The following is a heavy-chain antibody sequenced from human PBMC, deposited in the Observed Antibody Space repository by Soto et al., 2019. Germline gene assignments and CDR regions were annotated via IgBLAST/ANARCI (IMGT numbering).Heavy chain of an antibody. D-gene: IGHD2-15*01. CDR3: ARGGRYCSGGTCTYYYGMDV. J-gene: IGHJ6*02. CDR1: GGIFSTYA. Sequence: QVQLVQSGAEVKTPGSSVKVSCKASGGIFSTYAISWVRQAPGQGLEWMGGIIPILGTANYAQNFQGRAMITADESTSTAYMELSSLRSDDTAVFYCARGGRYCSGGTCTYYYGMDVWGQGTTVTVSS. V-gene: IGHV1-69*01. CDR2: IIPILGTA.